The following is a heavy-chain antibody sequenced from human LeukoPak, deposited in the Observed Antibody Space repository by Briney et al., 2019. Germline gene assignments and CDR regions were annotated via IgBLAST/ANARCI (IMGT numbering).Heavy chain of an antibody. V-gene: IGHV3-21*01. J-gene: IGHJ4*02. CDR3: ARGRDDYVWGSYRSKLYYFDY. Sequence: PGGSLRLSCAASGFTFSSYSMNWVRQAPGKGLEWVSSISSSSSCIYYADSVKGRFTISRDNAKNSLYLQMNSLRAEDTAAYYCARGRDDYVWGSYRSKLYYFDYWGQGTLVTVSS. CDR1: GFTFSSYS. D-gene: IGHD3-16*02. CDR2: ISSSSSCI.